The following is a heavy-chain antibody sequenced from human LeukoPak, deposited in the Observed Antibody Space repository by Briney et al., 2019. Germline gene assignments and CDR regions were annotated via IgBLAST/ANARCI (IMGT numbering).Heavy chain of an antibody. CDR1: GGSFSGYY. J-gene: IGHJ4*02. Sequence: SETLSLTCAVYGGSFSGYYCSWIRQPPGKGLEWIGEINHSGSTNYNPSLKSRVTISVDTSKNQFSLKLSSVTAADTAVYYCARESIQLWLQRGSNFDYWGQGTLVTVSS. CDR2: INHSGST. CDR3: ARESIQLWLQRGSNFDY. V-gene: IGHV4-34*01. D-gene: IGHD5-18*01.